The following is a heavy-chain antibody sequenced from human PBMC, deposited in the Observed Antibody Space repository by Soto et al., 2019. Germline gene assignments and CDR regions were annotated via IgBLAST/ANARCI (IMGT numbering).Heavy chain of an antibody. D-gene: IGHD1-20*01. Sequence: GSGPTLVNPTETLTLTCTFSGFSLTSPGMCVSWIRQSPGKALEWLALIERDEDDKYYSTSLKTRLTISKDTRKNQVVLQMANMEPADTATYYCARSIRGPRRFNGMDVWGQGTTVTVS. J-gene: IGHJ6*02. V-gene: IGHV2-70*13. CDR3: ARSIRGPRRFNGMDV. CDR1: GFSLTSPGMC. CDR2: IERDEDDK.